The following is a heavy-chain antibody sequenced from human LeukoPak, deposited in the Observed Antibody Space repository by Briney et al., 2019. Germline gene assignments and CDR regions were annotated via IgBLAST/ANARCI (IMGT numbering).Heavy chain of an antibody. CDR2: IYHSGST. Sequence: SETLSLTCTVSGYSISSGYYWGWIRQPPGKGLEGIGSIYHSGSTYYNPSLKSRVTISVDTSKNQFSLKLSSVTAADTAVYYCATSEYDSSGYYYGSLDYWGQGTLVTVSS. V-gene: IGHV4-38-2*02. CDR1: GYSISSGYY. J-gene: IGHJ4*02. D-gene: IGHD3-22*01. CDR3: ATSEYDSSGYYYGSLDY.